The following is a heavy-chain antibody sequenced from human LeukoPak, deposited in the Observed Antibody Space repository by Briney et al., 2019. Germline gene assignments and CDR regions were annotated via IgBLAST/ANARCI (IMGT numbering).Heavy chain of an antibody. CDR2: IYYTGTT. J-gene: IGHJ4*02. CDR1: GGSISGTYY. V-gene: IGHV4-59*08. CDR3: ARQLYSNLIDY. D-gene: IGHD4-11*01. Sequence: SETLSLTCTVSGGSISGTYYWSWIRQPPGKGLEWIGYIYYTGTTDSNPSLKSRVTISLDTSKNQFSLNLSSVTAADTAVYYCARQLYSNLIDYWGQGTLVTVSS.